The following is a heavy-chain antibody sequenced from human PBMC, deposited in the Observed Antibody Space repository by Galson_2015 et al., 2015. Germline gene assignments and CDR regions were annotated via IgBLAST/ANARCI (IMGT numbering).Heavy chain of an antibody. V-gene: IGHV3-23*01. J-gene: IGHJ4*02. CDR2: ISGSGGST. CDR1: GFTFSSYA. D-gene: IGHD5-18*01. Sequence: SLRLSCAASGFTFSSYAMSWVRQAPGKGLEWVSGISGSGGSTYYADSVKGRFTISRDNSKNTLYLQVNSLRAEDTAVYYCAKGSRMGYSYGYGFDYWGQGTLVTVSS. CDR3: AKGSRMGYSYGYGFDY.